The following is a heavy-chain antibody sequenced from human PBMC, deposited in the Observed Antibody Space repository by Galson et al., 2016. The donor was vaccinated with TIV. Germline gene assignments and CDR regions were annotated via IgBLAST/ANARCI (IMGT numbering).Heavy chain of an antibody. Sequence: SLRPSCAASGFTFGSYGMHWVRQAPGKGLEWVAIISYDGSKKYYGDSVKGRFTVSRDSSKDTLYLQMNSLRPDDTAVYYCAKDAEISVFGVAPGMDVWGQGTTVTVSS. CDR3: AKDAEISVFGVAPGMDV. J-gene: IGHJ6*02. CDR2: ISYDGSKK. D-gene: IGHD3-3*01. CDR1: GFTFGSYG. V-gene: IGHV3-30*18.